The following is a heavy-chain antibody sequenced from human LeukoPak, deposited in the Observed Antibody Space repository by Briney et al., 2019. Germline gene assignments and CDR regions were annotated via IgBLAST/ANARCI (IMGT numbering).Heavy chain of an antibody. Sequence: NSSETLSLTCSVSGGSMNDNYLTWIPRAPGRGREGIGCISNSGTTDYNPSLKSRATMSVDTSKNEFSLKLTSVTAADTAMYYCARVVRGAVTSNWFDPWGQGTLVTVSS. D-gene: IGHD4-17*01. CDR1: GGSMNDNY. CDR2: ISNSGTT. V-gene: IGHV4-4*07. CDR3: ARVVRGAVTSNWFDP. J-gene: IGHJ5*02.